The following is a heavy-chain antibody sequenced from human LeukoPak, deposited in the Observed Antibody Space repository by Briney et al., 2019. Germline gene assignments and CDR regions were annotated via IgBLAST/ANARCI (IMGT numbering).Heavy chain of an antibody. D-gene: IGHD3-10*01. Sequence: ASVKVSCKASGYTFTSYYMHWVRQAPGQGLEWMGIINSSGGSTRYAQKLQGRVTNPRDMSTSTVYMELSSLRSEDTAVYYCARDSLRASSPIEPYYYYYYMDVWGKGTTVTVSS. CDR1: GYTFTSYY. CDR2: INSSGGST. CDR3: ARDSLRASSPIEPYYYYYYMDV. J-gene: IGHJ6*03. V-gene: IGHV1-46*01.